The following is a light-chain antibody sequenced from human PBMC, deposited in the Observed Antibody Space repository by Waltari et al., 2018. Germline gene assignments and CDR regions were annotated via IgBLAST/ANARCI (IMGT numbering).Light chain of an antibody. CDR2: AAS. CDR3: QETYTTLFT. J-gene: IGKJ3*01. Sequence: DIQMTQSPPSLAASVGDSVNITCRASQTIRNSLNWYQQRPGKAPKLLISAASSLQSGVPSRFSGSGSGTDFALTISSLQPVDFASYHCQETYTTLFTFGPGTKVEIK. V-gene: IGKV1-39*01. CDR1: QTIRNS.